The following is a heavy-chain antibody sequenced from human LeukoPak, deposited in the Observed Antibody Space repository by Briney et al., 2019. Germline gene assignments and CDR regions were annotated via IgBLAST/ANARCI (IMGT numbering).Heavy chain of an antibody. CDR2: ISYDGSNK. Sequence: VRSLRLSCAASGFTFSSYAMHWVRQAPGKGLEWVAVISYDGSNKYYADSVKGRFTISRDNSKNTLYLQMNSLRAEDTAVYYCARAAYHYGMDVWGQGTTVTVSS. V-gene: IGHV3-30-3*01. CDR3: ARAAYHYGMDV. J-gene: IGHJ6*02. CDR1: GFTFSSYA.